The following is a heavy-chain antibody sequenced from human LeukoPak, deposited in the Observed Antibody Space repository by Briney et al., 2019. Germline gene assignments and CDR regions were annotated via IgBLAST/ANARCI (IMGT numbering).Heavy chain of an antibody. CDR2: VSGSGGST. V-gene: IGHV3-23*01. J-gene: IGHJ4*02. Sequence: SGGSLRLSCAASGFTFSNYAMNWVRQAPGKGLEWVSGVSGSGGSTYYADSAKGRFTISRDNSKNTLYLQMDSLRAEDTAVYYCAKDRRYCSSTSCYGDFDYWGQGTLATVSS. CDR1: GFTFSNYA. CDR3: AKDRRYCSSTSCYGDFDY. D-gene: IGHD2-2*01.